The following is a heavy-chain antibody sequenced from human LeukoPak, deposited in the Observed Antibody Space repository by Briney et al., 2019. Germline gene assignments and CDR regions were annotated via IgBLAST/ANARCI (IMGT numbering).Heavy chain of an antibody. V-gene: IGHV5-51*01. J-gene: IGHJ4*02. CDR1: GFDFTAYG. D-gene: IGHD6-25*01. CDR2: IYPGGSNG. Sequence: GESLKISCKCSGFDFTAYGIASVRQMPGKGLEWMGNIYPGGSNGRYSPSFQGQVTMSADKSITTVYLQWSSLKASDTAMYYCARHFHSGWFGFWGQGSLVTVSS. CDR3: ARHFHSGWFGF.